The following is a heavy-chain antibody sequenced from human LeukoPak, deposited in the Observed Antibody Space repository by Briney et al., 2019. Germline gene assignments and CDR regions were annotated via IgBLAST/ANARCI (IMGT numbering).Heavy chain of an antibody. V-gene: IGHV3-23*01. D-gene: IGHD3-10*01. CDR3: ARGRTYYTFDS. J-gene: IGHJ4*02. Sequence: GGSLRLSCAASGFTFSSYAMSWVRQAPGKGLEWVSAISTSGGGTYYADSVKGRFTISRDNSKNTLYLQMNSLRAEDTAVYYCARGRTYYTFDSWGQGTLVTVSS. CDR1: GFTFSSYA. CDR2: ISTSGGGT.